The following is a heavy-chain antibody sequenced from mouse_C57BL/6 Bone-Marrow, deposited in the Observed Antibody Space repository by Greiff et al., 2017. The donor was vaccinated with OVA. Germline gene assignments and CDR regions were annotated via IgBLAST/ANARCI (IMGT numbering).Heavy chain of an antibody. Sequence: QVQLQQPGAELVMPGASVKLSCKASGYTFTSYWMHWVKQRPGQGLEWIGEIDPSDSYTNYTQKFKGKSTLTVDKSSSNAYLQLRILNSEDSAGDYCARWGYGNYGYWGQGTTLTVSS. V-gene: IGHV1-69*01. CDR3: ARWGYGNYGY. CDR2: IDPSDSYT. D-gene: IGHD2-1*01. J-gene: IGHJ2*01. CDR1: GYTFTSYW.